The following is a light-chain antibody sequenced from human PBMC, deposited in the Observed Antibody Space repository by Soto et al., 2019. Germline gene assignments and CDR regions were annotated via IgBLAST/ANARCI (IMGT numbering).Light chain of an antibody. V-gene: IGKV1-27*01. CDR1: QGISNF. J-gene: IGKJ1*01. CDR2: AAS. CDR3: QKYDSVPRT. Sequence: DIQMTQSPSSLSASVGDRVTITCRASQGISNFLAWYQQKPGKAPKLLIYAASTVTSGVPSRFSGRGSGTDFTLTSSSLPPEDFATYYWQKYDSVPRTFGPGTKVDFK.